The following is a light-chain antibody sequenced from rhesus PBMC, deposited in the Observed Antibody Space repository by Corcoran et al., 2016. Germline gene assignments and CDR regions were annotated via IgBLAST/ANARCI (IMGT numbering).Light chain of an antibody. Sequence: DIQMTQSPSSLSASVGDRVTITCRASQDISSWLAWYQQKPGKAPNLLIYKASSLQSGVPSRVSGSGSGTDFTLTISRLQPEDFSTYYCQQYNGAPPWTFGQGTKVEIK. CDR3: QQYNGAPPWT. CDR1: QDISSW. J-gene: IGKJ1*01. V-gene: IGKV1-21*01. CDR2: KAS.